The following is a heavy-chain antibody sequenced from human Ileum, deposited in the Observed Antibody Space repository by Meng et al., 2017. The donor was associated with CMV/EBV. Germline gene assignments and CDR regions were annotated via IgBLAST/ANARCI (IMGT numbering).Heavy chain of an antibody. D-gene: IGHD3-16*01. CDR3: ATAIDYVGFDP. Sequence: SCKASGYTFTSYYTHWVRQAPGQGLEWMGIINPSGGSTSYAQKFQGRVTMTRDTSTSTVYMELSSLRSEDTAVYYCATAIDYVGFDPWGQGTLVTVSS. CDR2: INPSGGST. J-gene: IGHJ5*02. CDR1: GYTFTSYY. V-gene: IGHV1-46*01.